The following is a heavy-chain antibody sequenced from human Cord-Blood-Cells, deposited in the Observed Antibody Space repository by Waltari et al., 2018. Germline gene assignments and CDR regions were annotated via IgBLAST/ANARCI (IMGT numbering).Heavy chain of an antibody. D-gene: IGHD3-10*01. J-gene: IGHJ4*02. CDR2: ISYDGSNK. CDR3: AKDQDYGYFDY. Sequence: QVQLVESGGGVVQHGRSLRLSWAASGFPFSSHGMHWVRQAPGKGLGWVAVISYDGSNKYYADSVKGRFTISRDNSKNTLYLQMNSLRAEDTAVYYCAKDQDYGYFDYWGQGALVTVSS. CDR1: GFPFSSHG. V-gene: IGHV3-30*18.